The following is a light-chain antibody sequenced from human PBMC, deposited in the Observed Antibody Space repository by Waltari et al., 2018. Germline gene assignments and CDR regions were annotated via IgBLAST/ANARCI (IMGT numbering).Light chain of an antibody. Sequence: ETIMTQSPATLSVSPGERATLSCRASQSVSRNLAWYQQRPGQAPRLLIYGSSTRATGIPARFSGSGSGTEFTLTINSLQSEDFAVYYCQQYNNWPPITFGQGTRLEIK. CDR1: QSVSRN. V-gene: IGKV3-15*01. CDR3: QQYNNWPPIT. J-gene: IGKJ5*01. CDR2: GSS.